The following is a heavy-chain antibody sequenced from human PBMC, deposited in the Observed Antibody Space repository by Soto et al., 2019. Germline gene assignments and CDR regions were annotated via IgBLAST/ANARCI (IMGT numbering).Heavy chain of an antibody. V-gene: IGHV3-49*03. CDR1: GFTFGYYS. J-gene: IGHJ5*02. D-gene: IGHD2-15*01. Sequence: PGGSLILSCTASGFTFGYYSMSWFRQAPGKGLEWVGFIRSKAYGGTTEYAASVKGRFTISRDDSKSIAYLQMNSLKTEDTAVYYCTAPVVTTSLWFDPWGQGTLVTVSS. CDR3: TAPVVTTSLWFDP. CDR2: IRSKAYGGTT.